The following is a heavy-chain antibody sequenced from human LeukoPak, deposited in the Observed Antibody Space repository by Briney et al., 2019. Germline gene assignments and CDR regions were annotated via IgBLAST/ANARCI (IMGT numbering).Heavy chain of an antibody. CDR3: ARAPRQLHDYSISGFDP. V-gene: IGHV1-69*05. Sequence: SVKVSCKASGGTFSSYAISWVRQAPGQGLEWMGGIIPIFGTANYAQKFQGRVTITTDESTSTAYMELSSLRSEDTAVYYCARAPRQLHDYSISGFDPWGQGTLVTVSS. CDR2: IIPIFGTA. J-gene: IGHJ5*02. CDR1: GGTFSSYA. D-gene: IGHD4-11*01.